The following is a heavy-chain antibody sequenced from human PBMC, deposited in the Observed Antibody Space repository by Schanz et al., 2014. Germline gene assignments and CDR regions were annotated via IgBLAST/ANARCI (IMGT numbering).Heavy chain of an antibody. Sequence: QVQLVESGGGVVQPGRSLRLSCVASGFTFSSYDVFWVRQAPGKGLEWVSVIGVDGTTTYYADSVKGRFTISRDNAKNSLYLQMNSLRAEDTAVYFCVSQTGSPNYWGQGTLVTVSS. CDR3: VSQTGSPNY. D-gene: IGHD6-13*01. V-gene: IGHV3-NL1*01. CDR1: GFTFSSYD. CDR2: IGVDGTTT. J-gene: IGHJ4*02.